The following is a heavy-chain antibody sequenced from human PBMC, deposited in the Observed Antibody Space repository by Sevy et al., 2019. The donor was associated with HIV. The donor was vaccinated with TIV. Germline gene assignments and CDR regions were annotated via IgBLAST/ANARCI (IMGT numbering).Heavy chain of an antibody. CDR2: IYHSGST. Sequence: SETLSLTCAVSGYSISSGYYWGWIRQPPGKGLEWIGSIYHSGSTYYNPSLKSRVTISVDTSKNQFSRKLSSVTAADTAVYYCAREALGEYCSGGSCPVYYYYGMDVWGQGTTVTVSS. CDR1: GYSISSGYY. D-gene: IGHD2-15*01. J-gene: IGHJ6*02. CDR3: AREALGEYCSGGSCPVYYYYGMDV. V-gene: IGHV4-38-2*02.